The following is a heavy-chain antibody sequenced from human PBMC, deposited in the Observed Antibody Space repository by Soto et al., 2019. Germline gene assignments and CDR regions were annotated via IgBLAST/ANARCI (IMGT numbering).Heavy chain of an antibody. CDR3: ARESEDLTSNFDY. V-gene: IGHV3-23*01. CDR1: EFTFSTHA. CDR2: ISGSGGST. Sequence: EVQLLESGGGLVQPGGSLRLSCAASEFTFSTHAMTWVRQAPGKGLEWVSSISGSGGSTYYADSVKGRFTISRDNSKNTLYLEMNSLRAEDTAVYYCARESEDLTSNFDYWGQGTLVTVSS. J-gene: IGHJ4*02.